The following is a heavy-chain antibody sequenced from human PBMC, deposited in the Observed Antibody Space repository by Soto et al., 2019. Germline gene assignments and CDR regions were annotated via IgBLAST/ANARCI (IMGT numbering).Heavy chain of an antibody. Sequence: ASVKVSCKASGYTFTSYYMHWVRQAPGQGLEWMGIINPSGGSTSYAQKFQGRVTMTRDTSTSTVYMELSSLRSEDTAVYYCATDYEYYDILTGYCKPGYYYYYGRDVWGQGTTVTVSS. CDR1: GYTFTSYY. V-gene: IGHV1-46*01. J-gene: IGHJ6*02. D-gene: IGHD3-9*01. CDR2: INPSGGST. CDR3: ATDYEYYDILTGYCKPGYYYYYGRDV.